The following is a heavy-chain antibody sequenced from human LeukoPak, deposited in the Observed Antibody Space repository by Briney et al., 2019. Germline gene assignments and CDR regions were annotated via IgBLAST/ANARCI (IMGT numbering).Heavy chain of an antibody. J-gene: IGHJ3*02. Sequence: SGPTLVNPTQTLTLTCTFSGFSLRTSGMRVSWIRQPPGKALEWLARIDWDDDKFYSTSLKTRLTISKDTSKNQVVLTMTNMDPVDTATYYCARIPQAADAFDIWGQGTMVTVSS. CDR1: GFSLRTSGMR. CDR3: ARIPQAADAFDI. V-gene: IGHV2-70*04. CDR2: IDWDDDK.